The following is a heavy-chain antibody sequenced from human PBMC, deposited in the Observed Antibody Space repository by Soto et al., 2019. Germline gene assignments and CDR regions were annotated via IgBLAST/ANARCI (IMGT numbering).Heavy chain of an antibody. Sequence: SETLSLTCSVSGVSISSGGYYWTWIRLRAGGGLEWIGDTYYSGSTNYNPSLQARITISADTSKKQFSLELRSVTAADTAVYYCATQPRYDSSGYFFYWGQGRLVTV. CDR3: ATQPRYDSSGYFFY. D-gene: IGHD3-22*01. J-gene: IGHJ4*02. CDR1: GVSISSGGYY. V-gene: IGHV4-31*03. CDR2: TYYSGST.